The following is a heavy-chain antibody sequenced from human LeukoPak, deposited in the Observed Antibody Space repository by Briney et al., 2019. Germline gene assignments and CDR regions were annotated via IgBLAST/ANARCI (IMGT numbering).Heavy chain of an antibody. J-gene: IGHJ5*02. CDR3: ARGHYDFWSGYYTGSRFDP. CDR1: GGSISSYY. CDR2: IYYSGST. D-gene: IGHD3-3*01. Sequence: PSETLSLTCTVSGGSISSYYWSWIRQPPGKGLEWIGYIYYSGSTNYNPSLKSRVTISVDTSKNQFYLNLSSVTAADTAVYYCARGHYDFWSGYYTGSRFDPWGQGTLVTVSS. V-gene: IGHV4-59*01.